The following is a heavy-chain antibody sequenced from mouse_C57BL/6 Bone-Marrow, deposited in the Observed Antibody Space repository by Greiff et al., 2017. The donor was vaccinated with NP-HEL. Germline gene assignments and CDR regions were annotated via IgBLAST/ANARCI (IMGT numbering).Heavy chain of an antibody. J-gene: IGHJ4*01. CDR3: AKGDYSSSGVGYAMDY. D-gene: IGHD1-1*01. CDR1: GYAFSSYW. Sequence: QVQLQQSGAELVKPGASVKISCKASGYAFSSYWMNWVKERPGKGLEWIGQIYPGDGDTKYNGKFKGKATLTADKSSSTAYMQVSSLTSEDSAVYFGAKGDYSSSGVGYAMDYGGQGKSVTVSS. V-gene: IGHV1-80*01. CDR2: IYPGDGDT.